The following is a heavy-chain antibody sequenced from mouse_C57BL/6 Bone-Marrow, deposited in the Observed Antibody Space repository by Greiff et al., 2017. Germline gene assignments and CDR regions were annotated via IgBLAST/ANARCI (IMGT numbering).Heavy chain of an antibody. J-gene: IGHJ1*03. CDR2: ILPGSGST. CDR1: GYTFTGYW. Sequence: QVQLQQSGAELMKPGASVKLSCKATGYTFTGYWIEWVKQRPGHGLEWIGEILPGSGSTNYNEKFKGKATLTADTSSNTAYMQLSSLTTEDSAIYYCARGNQDRGFDVGGTGTAVTVSS. V-gene: IGHV1-9*01. CDR3: ARGNQDRGFDV. D-gene: IGHD2-1*01.